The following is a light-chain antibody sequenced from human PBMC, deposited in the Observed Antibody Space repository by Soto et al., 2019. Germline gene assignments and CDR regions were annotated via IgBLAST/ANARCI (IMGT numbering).Light chain of an antibody. CDR3: QQYDNT. CDR2: DAS. V-gene: IGKV1-33*01. CDR1: QDISNY. J-gene: IGKJ3*01. Sequence: DIQMTQSPSSLSASVGDRVTITCQASQDISNYLNWYQQKPGKAPKLLIYDASNLETGVPSRFSGSGSGTDFTFTISSLQPEDIETDYCQQYDNTFGPGTKVDNK.